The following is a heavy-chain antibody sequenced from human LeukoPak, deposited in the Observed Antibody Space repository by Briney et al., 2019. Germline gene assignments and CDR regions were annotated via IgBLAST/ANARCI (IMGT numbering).Heavy chain of an antibody. CDR1: GYTFTGYY. CDR3: AREHAPAAMSGEPYNWFDP. J-gene: IGHJ5*02. Sequence: ASVKVSCKASGYTFTGYYMHWVRQAPGQGLEWMGWINPNSGGTNYAQKFQGRVTMTRDTSISTAYMELSRLRSDDTAVYYCAREHAPAAMSGEPYNWFDPWGQGTLVTVSS. V-gene: IGHV1-2*02. CDR2: INPNSGGT. D-gene: IGHD2-2*01.